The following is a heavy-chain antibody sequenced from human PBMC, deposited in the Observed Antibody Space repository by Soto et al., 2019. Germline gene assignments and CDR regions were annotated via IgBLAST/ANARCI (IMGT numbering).Heavy chain of an antibody. J-gene: IGHJ4*02. Sequence: ASVKVSCKASGYSFTSLGINWVRQTAGQGLEWMGWMQPSTGRTGYAQKFQGRVTMTRDTSINTAYMELTTLTSDDTAFYYCARGVSAGVDYWGQGTRVTVSS. CDR2: MQPSTGRT. CDR3: ARGVSAGVDY. V-gene: IGHV1-8*01. D-gene: IGHD1-26*01. CDR1: GYSFTSLG.